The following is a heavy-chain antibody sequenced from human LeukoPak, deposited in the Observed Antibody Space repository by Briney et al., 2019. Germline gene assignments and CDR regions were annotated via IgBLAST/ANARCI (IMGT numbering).Heavy chain of an antibody. Sequence: SETLSLTCAVYGGSFSGYYWSWIRQPPGKGLEWIGEISHSGSTNYNPSLKSRVTMSVDTSKNQFSLKLSSVTAADTAVYYCARDFRYSSSWSYYYYGMDVWGQGTTVTVSS. D-gene: IGHD6-13*01. CDR3: ARDFRYSSSWSYYYYGMDV. V-gene: IGHV4-34*01. CDR2: ISHSGST. CDR1: GGSFSGYY. J-gene: IGHJ6*02.